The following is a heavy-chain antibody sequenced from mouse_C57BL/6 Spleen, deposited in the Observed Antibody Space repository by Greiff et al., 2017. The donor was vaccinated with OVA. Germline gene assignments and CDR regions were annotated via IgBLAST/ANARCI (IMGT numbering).Heavy chain of an antibody. V-gene: IGHV5-16*01. D-gene: IGHD2-10*02. CDR3: ARDPLLDYFDY. Sequence: EVKLVESEGGLVQPGRSLKLSCTASGFTFSDYYMAWVRQVPEKGLEWVANINYDGSSTYYLDSLKSRFIISRDNAKNILYLQMSSLKSEDTATYYCARDPLLDYFDYWGQGTTLTVSS. J-gene: IGHJ2*01. CDR1: GFTFSDYY. CDR2: INYDGSST.